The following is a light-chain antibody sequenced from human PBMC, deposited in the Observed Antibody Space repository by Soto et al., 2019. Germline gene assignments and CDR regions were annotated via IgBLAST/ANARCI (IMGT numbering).Light chain of an antibody. V-gene: IGKV3-15*01. CDR1: RGIGST. CDR3: QHYVTSPLA. J-gene: IGKJ4*01. CDR2: DTS. Sequence: EVVMTQSPATLAVTPGERATLSCRASRGIGSTLAWYQQEPGQTPRLLIYDTSTRATGVPGRFIGSRSGTEFTLTITSLQSEDFAIYYSQHYVTSPLALGGGTRVENK.